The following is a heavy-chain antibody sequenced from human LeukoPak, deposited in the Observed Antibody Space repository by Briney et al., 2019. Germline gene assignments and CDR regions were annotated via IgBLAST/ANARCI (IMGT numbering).Heavy chain of an antibody. CDR3: ARDHRYCSSTSCFNWFDP. CDR1: GFTFSSYG. Sequence: GGSLRLSCAASGFTFSSYGMPWVRQAPGKGLEGVAVIWYDGSNKYYADSVKGQFTISRDNSKNTLYLQMNSLRAEDTAVYYCARDHRYCSSTSCFNWFDPWGQGTLVTVSS. D-gene: IGHD2-2*01. CDR2: IWYDGSNK. J-gene: IGHJ5*02. V-gene: IGHV3-33*01.